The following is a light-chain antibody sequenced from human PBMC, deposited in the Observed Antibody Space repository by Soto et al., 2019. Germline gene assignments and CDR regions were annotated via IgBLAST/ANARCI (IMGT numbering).Light chain of an antibody. Sequence: QSALTQPASLSGSPGQSITISCTGTSSDIGAYDYVSWFQQHPGKAPKLMISEVNNRPSGVSNRLSGSKSGNTAYLTISGLQVEDEAEYYCSSFTTNRFYVFGPGTKVTVL. J-gene: IGLJ1*01. V-gene: IGLV2-14*01. CDR2: EVN. CDR1: SSDIGAYDY. CDR3: SSFTTNRFYV.